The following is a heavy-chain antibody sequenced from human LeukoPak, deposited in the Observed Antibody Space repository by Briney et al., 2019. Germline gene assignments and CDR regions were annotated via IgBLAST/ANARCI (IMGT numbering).Heavy chain of an antibody. CDR2: INHSGST. CDR3: ARGRQPARLDY. CDR1: GGSFSGYY. J-gene: IGHJ4*02. V-gene: IGHV4-34*01. Sequence: SETLSLTCAVYGGSFSGYYWSWIRQPPGKGLERIGEINHSGSTNYSPSRKSRVTISVDTSKNQFSLKLSSVTAADTAVYYCARGRQPARLDYWGQGTLVTVSS. D-gene: IGHD6-13*01.